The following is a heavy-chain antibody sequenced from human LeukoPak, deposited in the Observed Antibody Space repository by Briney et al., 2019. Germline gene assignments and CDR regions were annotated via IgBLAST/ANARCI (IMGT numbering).Heavy chain of an antibody. CDR2: IYYSGTT. J-gene: IGHJ4*02. D-gene: IGHD3-3*01. CDR3: ARAGFWSNYYQLYDY. V-gene: IGHV4-59*01. CDR1: DGSINGYY. Sequence: SETLSLTCTVSDGSINGYYWSWIRQSPGKGLEWIGYIYYSGTTNYNPSLKSRVSISIDTSQSQFSLKLSSVTAAETAVYYCARAGFWSNYYQLYDYWGQGTLVTVSS.